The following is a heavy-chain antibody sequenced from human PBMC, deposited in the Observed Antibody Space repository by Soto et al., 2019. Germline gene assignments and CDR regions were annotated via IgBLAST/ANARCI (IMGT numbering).Heavy chain of an antibody. CDR2: IHSDGSCT. J-gene: IGHJ3*01. CDR3: ESGQCGAFDL. V-gene: IGHV3-74*01. CDR1: GFTFSYYW. Sequence: EVQLVESGGGLVQPGESLRLSCAASGFTFSYYWMHWVRQAPGKGLVGVSRIHSDGSCTTYADSVKGRVTISIDNGSNTMYLQMNVMRGEATAVYYCESGQCGAFDLWGQGTVVIVSS. D-gene: IGHD6-19*01.